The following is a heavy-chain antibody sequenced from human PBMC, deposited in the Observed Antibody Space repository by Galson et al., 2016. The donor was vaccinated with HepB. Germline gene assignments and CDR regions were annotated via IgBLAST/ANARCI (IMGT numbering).Heavy chain of an antibody. CDR1: GDSISSYY. Sequence: SETLSLTCTVSGDSISSYYWCWIRQTPGKGLEWIGYIYYTGSTKYNPSLKIRVPISVDASENQFSLKLSSVTAADTAVYYCARVRAQPNWFDPWGQGILVTVSS. V-gene: IGHV4-59*01. D-gene: IGHD6-13*01. CDR2: IYYTGST. CDR3: ARVRAQPNWFDP. J-gene: IGHJ5*02.